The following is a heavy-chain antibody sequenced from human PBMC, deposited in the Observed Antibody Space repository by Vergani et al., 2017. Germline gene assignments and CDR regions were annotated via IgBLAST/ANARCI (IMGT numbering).Heavy chain of an antibody. CDR2: IIPIFGTA. D-gene: IGHD3-22*01. J-gene: IGHJ3*02. V-gene: IGHV1-69*01. CDR3: AREGETYYYDSSGYSGAFDI. CDR1: GGTFSSYA. Sequence: QVQLVQSGAEVKKPGSSVKVSCKASGGTFSSYAISWVPQAPGQGLEWMGGIIPIFGTANYAQKFQGRVTITADESTSTAYMELSSLRSEDTAVYYCAREGETYYYDSSGYSGAFDIWGQGTMVTVSS.